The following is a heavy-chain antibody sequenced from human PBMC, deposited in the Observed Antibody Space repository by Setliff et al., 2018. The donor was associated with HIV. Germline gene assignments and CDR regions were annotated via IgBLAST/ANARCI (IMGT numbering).Heavy chain of an antibody. J-gene: IGHJ4*02. CDR3: ARGLSFYDPGGFDY. V-gene: IGHV4-4*09. Sequence: PSETLSLTCTVSGGSISSYYWSWVRQPPGKGLEWIGYIYASGSTNYNPSLKSRVTISIDTSKNQFSLKLSSVTAADTAVYYCARGLSFYDPGGFDYWGQGTLVTVSS. CDR2: IYASGST. D-gene: IGHD3-22*01. CDR1: GGSISSYY.